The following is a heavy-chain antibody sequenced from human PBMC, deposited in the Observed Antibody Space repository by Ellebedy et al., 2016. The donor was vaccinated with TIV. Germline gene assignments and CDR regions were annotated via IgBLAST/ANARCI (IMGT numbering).Heavy chain of an antibody. CDR1: GYTFTSYY. CDR3: ARDPRPYCSGGSCYRGAIDY. V-gene: IGHV1-46*01. CDR2: INPSGGST. Sequence: ASVKVSXXASGYTFTSYYMHWVRQAPGQGLEWMGIINPSGGSTSYAQKFQGRVTMTRDTSTSTVYMELSSLRSEDTAVYYCARDPRPYCSGGSCYRGAIDYWGQGTLVTVSS. D-gene: IGHD2-15*01. J-gene: IGHJ4*02.